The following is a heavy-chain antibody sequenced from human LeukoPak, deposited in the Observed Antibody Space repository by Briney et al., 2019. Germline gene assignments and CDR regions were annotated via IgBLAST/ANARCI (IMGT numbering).Heavy chain of an antibody. CDR3: AKSGHPEDTGGYYNYFDS. D-gene: IGHD3-22*01. J-gene: IGHJ4*02. CDR1: GFTFRNYA. CDR2: ISAGGGST. V-gene: IGHV3-23*01. Sequence: GGSLRLSCAASGFTFRNYAMTWVRRAPGKGLEWVSTISAGGGSTMYADSVKGRFIVSRGNPDSTLYLQLSSLGAEDTAVYYCAKSGHPEDTGGYYNYFDSWGQGTLVTIFS.